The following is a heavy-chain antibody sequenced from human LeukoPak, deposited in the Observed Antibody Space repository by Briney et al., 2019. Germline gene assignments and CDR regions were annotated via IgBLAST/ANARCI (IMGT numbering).Heavy chain of an antibody. CDR1: GFTFSSYW. CDR3: ARGDGYNFFDY. CDR2: IKGDGGDT. D-gene: IGHD5-24*01. Sequence: PGGSLRLSCAASGFTFSSYWMHWVRQTPGKGLVWVSRIKGDGGDTLYADSVKGRFTISRDNSENTLYLQMKSLRAEDTAVYYCARGDGYNFFDYWGQGTLVTVSS. J-gene: IGHJ4*02. V-gene: IGHV3-74*01.